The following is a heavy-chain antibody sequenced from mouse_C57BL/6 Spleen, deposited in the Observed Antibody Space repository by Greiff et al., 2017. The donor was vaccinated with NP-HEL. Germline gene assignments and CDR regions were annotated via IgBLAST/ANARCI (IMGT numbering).Heavy chain of an antibody. CDR3: ARGTTVVDGY. CDR1: GYTFTSYW. Sequence: VQLQQPGAELVRPGTSVKLSCKASGYTFTSYWMHWVKQRPGQGLEWIGVIDPSDSYTNYNQKFKGKATLTVDTSSSTAYMQLSSLTSEDSAVYYCARGTTVVDGYWGQGTTLTVSS. D-gene: IGHD1-1*01. J-gene: IGHJ2*01. V-gene: IGHV1-59*01. CDR2: IDPSDSYT.